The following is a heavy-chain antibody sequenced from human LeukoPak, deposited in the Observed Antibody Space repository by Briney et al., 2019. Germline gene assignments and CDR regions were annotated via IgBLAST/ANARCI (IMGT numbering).Heavy chain of an antibody. V-gene: IGHV3-23*01. CDR3: AKDVAVAGTWVY. Sequence: GGSLRLSCAASGFTFSSYAMSWVRQAPGKGLEWVSAISGSGGSTYYADSVKGRFTISRDNSKNTPYLQVNSLRAEDTAVYYCAKDVAVAGTWVYWGQGTLVTVSS. J-gene: IGHJ4*02. CDR1: GFTFSSYA. D-gene: IGHD6-19*01. CDR2: ISGSGGST.